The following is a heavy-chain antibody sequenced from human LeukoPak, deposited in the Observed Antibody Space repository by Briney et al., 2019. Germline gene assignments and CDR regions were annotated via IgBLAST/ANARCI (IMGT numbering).Heavy chain of an antibody. J-gene: IGHJ4*02. CDR1: GFTFSSYG. CDR3: VKSVGSYYYGSGSSLFDY. CDR2: IWYDGSNK. Sequence: GGSLRLSCAASGFTFSSYGMHWVRQAPGKGLEWVAVIWYDGSNKYYADSVKGRFTISRDNSKNTLYLQMSSLRPEDTAVYYCVKSVGSYYYGSGSSLFDYWGQGTLVTVSS. V-gene: IGHV3-30*02. D-gene: IGHD3-10*01.